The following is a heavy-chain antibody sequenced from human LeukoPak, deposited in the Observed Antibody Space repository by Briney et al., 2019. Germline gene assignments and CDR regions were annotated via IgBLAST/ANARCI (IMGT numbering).Heavy chain of an antibody. J-gene: IGHJ5*02. V-gene: IGHV1-18*01. CDR1: GYTFTSYG. Sequence: ASVKVSCKASGYTFTSYGISWVRQAPGQGLEWMGWISAYNGNTNYAQKLQGRVTMTTDTSTSTAYMELRSLRSDDTAVYYCARVATMIVVESYNWFDHWGQGTLVTVSS. D-gene: IGHD3-22*01. CDR2: ISAYNGNT. CDR3: ARVATMIVVESYNWFDH.